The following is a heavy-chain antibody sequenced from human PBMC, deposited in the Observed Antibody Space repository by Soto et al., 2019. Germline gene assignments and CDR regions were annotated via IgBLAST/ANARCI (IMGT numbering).Heavy chain of an antibody. D-gene: IGHD6-13*01. CDR3: ARLVKQPPYY. CDR2: IYYSGST. V-gene: IGHV4-39*01. Sequence: SETLSLTCTVSGGSISSSSYYWGWIRQPPGKGLEWIGSIYYSGSTYYNPSLKSRVTISVDTSKNQFSLKLSSVTAADTAGYYSARLVKQPPYYWGQGTRVTVAT. CDR1: GGSISSSSYY. J-gene: IGHJ4*02.